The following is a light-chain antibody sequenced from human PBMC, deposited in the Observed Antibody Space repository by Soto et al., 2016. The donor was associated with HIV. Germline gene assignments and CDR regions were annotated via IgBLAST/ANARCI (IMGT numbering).Light chain of an antibody. CDR1: QDISNY. CDR2: AAS. CDR3: QQYDTLPYT. J-gene: IGKJ2*01. V-gene: IGKV1-33*01. Sequence: DILMTQSPSSLSASVGDRVTITCQASQDISNYLNWYQQRPGKAPKLLIYAASNLQTGVPSRFSGSGSGTDFTFTISSLQPEDIATYYCQQYDTLPYTFGQGTQLEIK.